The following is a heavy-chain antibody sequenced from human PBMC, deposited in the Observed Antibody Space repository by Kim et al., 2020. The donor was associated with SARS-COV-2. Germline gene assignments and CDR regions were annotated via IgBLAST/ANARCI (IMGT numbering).Heavy chain of an antibody. V-gene: IGHV1-18*01. Sequence: QKLQGRVTMTTDTSTSTAYMELRSLRSDDTAVYYCARDITIFGVVTRFDYWGQGTLVTVSS. D-gene: IGHD3-3*01. CDR3: ARDITIFGVVTRFDY. J-gene: IGHJ4*02.